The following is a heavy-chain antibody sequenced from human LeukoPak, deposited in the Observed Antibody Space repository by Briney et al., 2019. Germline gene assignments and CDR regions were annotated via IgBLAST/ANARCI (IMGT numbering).Heavy chain of an antibody. CDR3: ARSAEPGDYYYYYMDV. J-gene: IGHJ6*03. V-gene: IGHV1-2*02. CDR1: GYTFTGYY. Sequence: ASVKVSCKASGYTFTGYYIHWVRQAPGQGLEWMGWINPNSGGTNYAQKFQGRVTMTRDTSISTAYMELSRLRSDDTAVYYCARSAEPGDYYYYYMDVWGKGTTVTVSS. D-gene: IGHD1-14*01. CDR2: INPNSGGT.